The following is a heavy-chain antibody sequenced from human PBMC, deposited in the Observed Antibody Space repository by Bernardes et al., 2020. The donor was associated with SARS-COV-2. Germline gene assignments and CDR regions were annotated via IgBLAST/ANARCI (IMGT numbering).Heavy chain of an antibody. V-gene: IGHV3-9*01. D-gene: IGHD3-10*01. CDR3: AKDGYGSGTYGMDV. CDR1: GFTFDDYA. Sequence: GGSLRLSCAASGFTFDDYAMHWVRQAPGKGLEWVSGISWNSGSIGYADSVKGRFTISRDNAKNSLYLQMNSLRAEDTALYYCAKDGYGSGTYGMDVWGQGTTVTVSS. J-gene: IGHJ6*02. CDR2: ISWNSGSI.